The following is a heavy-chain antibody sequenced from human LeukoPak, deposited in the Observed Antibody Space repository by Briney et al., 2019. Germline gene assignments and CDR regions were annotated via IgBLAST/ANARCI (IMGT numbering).Heavy chain of an antibody. CDR2: ISSTGST. D-gene: IGHD3-10*01. V-gene: IGHV4-59*12. J-gene: IGHJ3*02. Sequence: SETLSLTCTVSGGPITTYYLSWIRQPPGKGLEWIGYISSTGSTYYNPSLKSRLSISLDTSKNQFSLNLSSVTAADTAVFYCARLGVTQDAFDIWGQGTMVTVSS. CDR3: ARLGVTQDAFDI. CDR1: GGPITTYY.